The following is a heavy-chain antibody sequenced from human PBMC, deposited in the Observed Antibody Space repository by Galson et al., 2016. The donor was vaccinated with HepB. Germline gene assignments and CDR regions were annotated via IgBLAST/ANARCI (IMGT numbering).Heavy chain of an antibody. J-gene: IGHJ2*01. D-gene: IGHD6-13*01. CDR2: ISSRTSDI. Sequence: SLRLSCAASGFTFRTYNMNWVRQAPGKGLEWVSSISSRTSDIYYADSVKGRFTISRDNAKNSLYLQMNSLRAEDTAVYYCARGGKSDVYITAPDDLFFDLWAVAPWSLSPQ. V-gene: IGHV3-21*01. CDR1: GFTFRTYN. CDR3: ARGGKSDVYITAPDDLFFDL.